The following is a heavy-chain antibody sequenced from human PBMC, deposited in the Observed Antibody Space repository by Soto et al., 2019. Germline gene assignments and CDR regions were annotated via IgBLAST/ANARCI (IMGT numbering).Heavy chain of an antibody. D-gene: IGHD1-7*01. V-gene: IGHV3-74*01. CDR1: GFTFSSYW. CDR2: INPDGATT. Sequence: GVSLVLSCASSGFTFSSYWMHWVRQGPGEGLVWVSRINPDGATTNYGDSVRGRFTISRDNAKNTLFLQMNNLRAEDTAVYYCATAGNYRFDNWGQGSLVTVSS. CDR3: ATAGNYRFDN. J-gene: IGHJ4*02.